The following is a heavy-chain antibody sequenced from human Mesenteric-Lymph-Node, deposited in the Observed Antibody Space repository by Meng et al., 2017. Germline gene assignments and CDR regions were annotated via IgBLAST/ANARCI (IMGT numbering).Heavy chain of an antibody. D-gene: IGHD2-15*01. CDR3: ARNKQYCSGGSCAPSFMDV. Sequence: GESLKISCAASGFVFSTDGMHWVRQAPGKGLEWVAMIWYDGRNQHYADSVKGRFTISRDNSRNTVSLQMNKLRAEDTAVYYCARNKQYCSGGSCAPSFMDVWGRGTTVTVSS. V-gene: IGHV3-33*01. CDR1: GFVFSTDG. CDR2: IWYDGRNQ. J-gene: IGHJ6*02.